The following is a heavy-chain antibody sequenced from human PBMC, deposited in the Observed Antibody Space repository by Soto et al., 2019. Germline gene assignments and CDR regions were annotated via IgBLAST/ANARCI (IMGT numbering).Heavy chain of an antibody. CDR1: EGTFSSYA. CDR2: IIPIFGTA. CDR3: ARNKLGGALELWYWFDP. J-gene: IGHJ5*02. D-gene: IGHD1-7*01. V-gene: IGHV1-69*06. Sequence: GASVKVSCKASEGTFSSYAISWVRQAPGQGLEWMGGIIPIFGTANYAQKFQGRVTITADKSTSTAYMELSSLRSEDTAVYYCARNKLGGALELWYWFDPWGQGTLVTVSS.